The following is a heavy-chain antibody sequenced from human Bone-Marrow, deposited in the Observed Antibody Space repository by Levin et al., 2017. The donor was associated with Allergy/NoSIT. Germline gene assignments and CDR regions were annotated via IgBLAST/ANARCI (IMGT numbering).Heavy chain of an antibody. CDR3: ATLSAGLFFDY. V-gene: IGHV4-39*01. CDR1: GGSINSNIYY. Sequence: SETLSLTCSVSGGSINSNIYYWGWVRQPPGKGLEWIGSSFYSGTTFYNPSLKSRVSISVDTSKNQFPLSLSPVTAAETAVYYCATLSAGLFFDYWGQGALVIVSS. J-gene: IGHJ4*02. CDR2: SFYSGTT. D-gene: IGHD6-13*01.